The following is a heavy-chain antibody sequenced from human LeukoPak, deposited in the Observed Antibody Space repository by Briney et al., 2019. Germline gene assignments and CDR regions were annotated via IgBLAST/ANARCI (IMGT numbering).Heavy chain of an antibody. CDR1: GGSISSSSYY. V-gene: IGHV4-39*07. J-gene: IGHJ4*02. Sequence: SETLSLTCTVSGGSISSSSYYWGWIRQPPGKGLEWIGSIYYSGSTYYNPSLKSRVTISVDTSKNQFSLKLSSVTAADTAVYYCARRWGTTFDYWGQGTLVTVSS. CDR2: IYYSGST. D-gene: IGHD3-16*01. CDR3: ARRWGTTFDY.